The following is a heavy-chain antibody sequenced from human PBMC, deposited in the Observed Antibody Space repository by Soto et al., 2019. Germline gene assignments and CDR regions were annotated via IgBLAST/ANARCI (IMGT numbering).Heavy chain of an antibody. CDR1: GGSISSYY. CDR3: ARVPPYYDILTGYSPYYYYMDV. CDR2: IYYSGST. J-gene: IGHJ6*03. V-gene: IGHV4-59*08. D-gene: IGHD3-9*01. Sequence: QVQLQESGPGLVKPSETLSLTCTVSGGSISSYYWSWIRQPPGKGLEWIGYIYYSGSTNYNPSLKSRVTISVDTSKNQFSLMLSSVTAADPAVYYCARVPPYYDILTGYSPYYYYMDVWGKGTTVTVSS.